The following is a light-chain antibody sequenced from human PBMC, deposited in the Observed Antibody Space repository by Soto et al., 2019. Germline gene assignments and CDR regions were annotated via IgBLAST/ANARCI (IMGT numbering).Light chain of an antibody. Sequence: QSVLTQPPSASGTPGQGITISCSGSSSNIGANTVNWYQQLPGTAPKLLIYSTNERPSGVPDLISVSKSGTSASLAISGLQSEDEADYHCAAWDDSLNGVVFGGGTQLTVL. CDR3: AAWDDSLNGVV. CDR1: SSNIGANT. J-gene: IGLJ2*01. V-gene: IGLV1-44*01. CDR2: STN.